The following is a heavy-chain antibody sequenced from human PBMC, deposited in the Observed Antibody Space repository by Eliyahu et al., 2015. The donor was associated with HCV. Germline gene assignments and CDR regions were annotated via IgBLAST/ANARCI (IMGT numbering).Heavy chain of an antibody. D-gene: IGHD2-15*01. J-gene: IGHJ5*02. CDR2: IYHRWER. CDR1: GGSINSRGYY. V-gene: IGHV4-31*03. Sequence: QVQLQETGPGLVKPSQTLSLTCSVSGGSINSRGYYWSWIRQRPGKGLEWIGYIYHRWERHHNPSLESRCSILVDTSKNQFSLRLSSVTAADTAIYYCARDLSEYCSDSGCQVTNARWFDPWGQGTLVTVSS. CDR3: ARDLSEYCSDSGCQVTNARWFDP.